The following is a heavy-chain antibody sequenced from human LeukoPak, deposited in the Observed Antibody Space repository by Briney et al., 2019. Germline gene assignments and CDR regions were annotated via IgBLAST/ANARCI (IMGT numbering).Heavy chain of an antibody. D-gene: IGHD3-22*01. V-gene: IGHV3-23*01. Sequence: GGSLRLSCAASGFTFSSYGMSWVRQAPGKGLEWVSATSGSGGSTYYADSVKGRFTISRDNSKNTLYLQMNSLRAEDTAVYYCAKALITMIVVVSTHDAFDIWGQGTMVTVSS. CDR3: AKALITMIVVVSTHDAFDI. J-gene: IGHJ3*02. CDR2: TSGSGGST. CDR1: GFTFSSYG.